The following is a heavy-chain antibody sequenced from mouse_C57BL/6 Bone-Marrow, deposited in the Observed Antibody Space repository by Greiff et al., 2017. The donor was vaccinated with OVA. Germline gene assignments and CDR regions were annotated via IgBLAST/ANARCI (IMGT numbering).Heavy chain of an antibody. D-gene: IGHD3-2*02. V-gene: IGHV1-69*01. Sequence: QVQLQQPGAELVKPGASVKVSCKASGYTFTSYWMHWVKQRPGQGLEWIGEIDPSDSYTNYNQKFKGKSTLTVDKSSSTAYMQLSSLTSEDSAVYYCARGDSSGYGYWGQGTTLTVSS. CDR3: ARGDSSGYGY. CDR1: GYTFTSYW. CDR2: IDPSDSYT. J-gene: IGHJ2*01.